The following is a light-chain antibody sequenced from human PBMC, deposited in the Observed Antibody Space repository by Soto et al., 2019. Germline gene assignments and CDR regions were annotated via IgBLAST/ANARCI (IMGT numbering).Light chain of an antibody. V-gene: IGKV3-20*01. Sequence: IMLTQSPGTLSLSPGERATLSCRASQSVSSASIAWYQQKPGQAPRLLIYGASTRATGIPDRFSGSASGPDFTLTISRLEPDDFAVYYCQHYARSPPFTFGQGTRLEI. CDR2: GAS. CDR3: QHYARSPPFT. CDR1: QSVSSAS. J-gene: IGKJ5*01.